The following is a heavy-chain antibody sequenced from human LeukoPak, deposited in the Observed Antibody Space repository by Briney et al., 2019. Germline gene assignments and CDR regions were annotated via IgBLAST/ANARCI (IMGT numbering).Heavy chain of an antibody. CDR2: INPNSGGT. CDR3: ALALDYDILTATPSYGMDV. V-gene: IGHV1/OR15-1*04. J-gene: IGHJ6*02. CDR1: GYIFTDYY. D-gene: IGHD3-9*01. Sequence: GASVKVSCKASGYIFTDYYLHWVRQAPGQELGWMGRINPNSGGTNYAQKFQGRVTMTRDTSISTAYMELSRLRSDDTAVYYCALALDYDILTATPSYGMDVWGQGTTVTVSS.